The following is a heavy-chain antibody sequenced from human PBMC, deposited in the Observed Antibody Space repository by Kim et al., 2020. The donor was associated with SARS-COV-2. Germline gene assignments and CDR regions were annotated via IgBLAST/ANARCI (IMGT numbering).Heavy chain of an antibody. V-gene: IGHV3-7*03. J-gene: IGHJ4*02. CDR3: ARVAGSTYYFDY. Sequence: YVDSVKGRFTISRDNAKNSLYLQMNSLRAEDTAVYYCARVAGSTYYFDYWGQGTLVTVSS. D-gene: IGHD2-21*01.